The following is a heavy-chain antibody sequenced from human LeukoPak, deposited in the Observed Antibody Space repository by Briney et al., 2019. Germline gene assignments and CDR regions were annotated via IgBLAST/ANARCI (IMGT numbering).Heavy chain of an antibody. V-gene: IGHV4-4*07. Sequence: SETLSLTCTVSSGSISSYYWSWIRQPAGKGLEWIGRIYTTGSTNYSPSLKSRVTMSVDTSKNQFSLKLSSVTAADTAVYYCARTYYYDSSGYYYVAYWGQGTLVTVSS. CDR3: ARTYYYDSSGYYYVAY. CDR1: SGSISSYY. D-gene: IGHD3-22*01. J-gene: IGHJ4*02. CDR2: IYTTGST.